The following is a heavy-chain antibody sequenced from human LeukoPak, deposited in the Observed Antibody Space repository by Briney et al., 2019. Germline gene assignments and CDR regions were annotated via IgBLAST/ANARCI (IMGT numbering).Heavy chain of an antibody. D-gene: IGHD3-22*01. J-gene: IGHJ5*02. V-gene: IGHV4-30-2*01. Sequence: SQTLSLTCAVSGGSISSGGYSWSWIRQPPGKGLEWIGYIYHTGSTYYNPSLKSRVTMSVDTSKNQFSLKLSSVTAADTAVYYCARGRFKDYYDSSGYYYNNWFDPWGQGTLVTASS. CDR1: GGSISSGGYS. CDR3: ARGRFKDYYDSSGYYYNNWFDP. CDR2: IYHTGST.